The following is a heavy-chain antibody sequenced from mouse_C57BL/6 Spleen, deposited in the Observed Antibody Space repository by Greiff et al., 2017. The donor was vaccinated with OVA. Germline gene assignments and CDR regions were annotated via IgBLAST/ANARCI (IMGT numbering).Heavy chain of an antibody. D-gene: IGHD1-1*01. CDR3: ARGLITTVYYYAMDY. J-gene: IGHJ4*01. CDR1: GYTFTSYW. Sequence: QVQLQQSGAELVKPGASVKLSCKASGYTFTSYWMHWVKQRPGQGLEWIGMIHPNSGSTNYNEKFKSKATLTVDKSSSTAYMQLSSLTSEDSAVYYCARGLITTVYYYAMDYWGQGTSVTVSS. V-gene: IGHV1-64*01. CDR2: IHPNSGST.